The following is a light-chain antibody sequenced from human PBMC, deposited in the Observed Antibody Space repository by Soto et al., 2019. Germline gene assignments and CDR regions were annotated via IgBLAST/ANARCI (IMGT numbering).Light chain of an antibody. CDR2: AAT. Sequence: DIQMTQSPSSLSASVGDRVTITCRASQSISTYLNWYQQKPGKAPRLLIFAATRLQRGVPSRFTGSGSGTDFTLTINSLQPEEFASYYCQQSYTTLMWTFGQGTKVDIK. J-gene: IGKJ1*01. CDR1: QSISTY. CDR3: QQSYTTLMWT. V-gene: IGKV1-39*01.